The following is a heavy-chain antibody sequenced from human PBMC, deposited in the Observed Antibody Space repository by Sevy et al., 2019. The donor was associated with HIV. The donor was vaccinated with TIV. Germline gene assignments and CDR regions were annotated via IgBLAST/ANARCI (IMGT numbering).Heavy chain of an antibody. CDR3: ARGGYYDTSGLPEDL. CDR1: GITVSRNY. D-gene: IGHD3-22*01. Sequence: GGSLRLSCVASGITVSRNYMTWVRQAPGKGLEWVSIIYTGGITKYADSVKGRFTMSRDNSRNTVYLQMNNLRAGDTAAYYCARGGYYDTSGLPEDLWGRGTLVTVSS. J-gene: IGHJ4*02. V-gene: IGHV3-53*01. CDR2: IYTGGIT.